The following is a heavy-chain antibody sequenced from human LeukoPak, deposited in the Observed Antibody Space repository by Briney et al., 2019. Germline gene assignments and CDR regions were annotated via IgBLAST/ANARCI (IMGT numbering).Heavy chain of an antibody. CDR3: ARGLWFGELYPNYYFDY. Sequence: PSGTLSLTCAVSGGSISSSNWWSWVRQPPVKGLEWIGEIYHSGSTNYNSPLKSRVTISIDKSNSQFSLKLDSVTAADTAVYYCARGLWFGELYPNYYFDYWGQGTLVTVSS. V-gene: IGHV4-4*02. J-gene: IGHJ4*02. D-gene: IGHD3-10*01. CDR1: GGSISSSNW. CDR2: IYHSGST.